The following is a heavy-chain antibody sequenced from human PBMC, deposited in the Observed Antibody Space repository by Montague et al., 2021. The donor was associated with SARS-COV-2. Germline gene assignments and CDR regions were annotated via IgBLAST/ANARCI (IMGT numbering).Heavy chain of an antibody. J-gene: IGHJ4*02. D-gene: IGHD6-19*01. CDR1: GGSISNYY. V-gene: IGHV4-59*13. CDR3: ARGDNYTSGWHPPGVLDY. CDR2: VYFTGKT. Sequence: SETLSLTCTVSGGSISNYYWSWIRQSPGRGLEWIGYVYFTGKTNYNPSLKSRVTISVDTSKNQFSLRLTSVIAADSAVYYCARGDNYTSGWHPPGVLDYWGQGAPVIVSS.